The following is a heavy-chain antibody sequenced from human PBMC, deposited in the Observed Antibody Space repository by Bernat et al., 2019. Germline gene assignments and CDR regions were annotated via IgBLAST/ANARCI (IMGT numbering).Heavy chain of an antibody. Sequence: QITLKESGPTLVKPTQTLTLTCTLSGFSISSVGVGVGWIRQPPGKALEWLALTYWDDDKRYSPSLKSRLTITKDTSKNQVVLTLTNMDPVDTATYYCAHLRGRLPVPGAFDLWGQGTMVTVSS. CDR2: TYWDDDK. J-gene: IGHJ3*01. V-gene: IGHV2-5*02. CDR3: AHLRGRLPVPGAFDL. CDR1: GFSISSVGVG. D-gene: IGHD4-11*01.